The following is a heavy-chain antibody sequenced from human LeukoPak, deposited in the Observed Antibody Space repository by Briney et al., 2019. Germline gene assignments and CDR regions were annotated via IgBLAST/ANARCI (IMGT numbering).Heavy chain of an antibody. V-gene: IGHV3-23*01. J-gene: IGHJ4*02. Sequence: PGGSLRLSCATSQFNFNKFGMTWVRQAPGKGLEWVSSISVNGGSTQYADSVQGRFAISRDNSKNTLYLQMNSLRAEDTAVYYCAKWGSYDILTGYYQALYYFDYWGQGTLVTVSS. CDR2: ISVNGGST. D-gene: IGHD3-9*01. CDR3: AKWGSYDILTGYYQALYYFDY. CDR1: QFNFNKFG.